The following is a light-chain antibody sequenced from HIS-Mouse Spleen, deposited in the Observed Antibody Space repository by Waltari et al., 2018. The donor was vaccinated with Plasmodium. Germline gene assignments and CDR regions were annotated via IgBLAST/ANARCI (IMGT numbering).Light chain of an antibody. CDR2: QDS. V-gene: IGLV3-1*01. J-gene: IGLJ1*01. CDR3: QAWDSSTDYV. Sequence: SYELTQPPSVSVSPGQTASIPCSGDKLGDKSACWYQQKPGRSPVLVIYQDSKRPSGIPERFSGSNSGNTATLTISGTQAMDEADYYCQAWDSSTDYVFGTGTKVTVL. CDR1: KLGDKS.